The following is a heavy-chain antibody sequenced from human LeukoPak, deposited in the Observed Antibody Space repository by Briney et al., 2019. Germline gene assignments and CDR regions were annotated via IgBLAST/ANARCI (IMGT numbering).Heavy chain of an antibody. V-gene: IGHV3-64D*06. CDR2: ISSNGGST. J-gene: IGHJ4*02. D-gene: IGHD6-19*01. CDR3: VKDKTPYSGGWSVIFDY. CDR1: GSTFSSYA. Sequence: PGGSLRLSCSASGSTFSSYAMHWVRQAPGKGLEYVSAISSNGGSTYYADSVKGRFTISRDNSKNTLYLQMSSLRAEDTAVYYCVKDKTPYSGGWSVIFDYWGQGTLVTVSS.